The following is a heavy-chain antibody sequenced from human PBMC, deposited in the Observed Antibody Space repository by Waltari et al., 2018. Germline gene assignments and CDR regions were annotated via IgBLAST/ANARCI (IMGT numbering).Heavy chain of an antibody. CDR3: ARDRSYGYDAFDV. Sequence: EVQMLESGGGLVQPGGYMRLSCVASGLTFISFVIHWVRQAPGKGLEWVSSIRCRGDDTYYASSVKGRFTISRDNTKKTLYLQRNSLRPEDTATYYCARDRSYGYDAFDVWGQGTMVTVSS. J-gene: IGHJ3*01. D-gene: IGHD5-18*01. V-gene: IGHV3-23*01. CDR2: IRCRGDDT. CDR1: GLTFISFV.